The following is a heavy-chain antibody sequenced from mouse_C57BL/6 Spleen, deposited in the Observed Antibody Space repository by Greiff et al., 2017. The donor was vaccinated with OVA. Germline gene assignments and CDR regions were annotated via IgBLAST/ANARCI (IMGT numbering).Heavy chain of an antibody. D-gene: IGHD4-1*02. CDR3: ATSPTGSFDY. J-gene: IGHJ2*01. CDR2: ISYDGSN. Sequence: EVQRVESGPGLVKPSQSLSLTCSVTGYSITSGYYWNWIRQFPGNKLEWMGYISYDGSNNYNPSLKNRISITRDTSKNQFFLKLNSVTTEDTATYYCATSPTGSFDYWGQGTTLTVSS. CDR1: GYSITSGYY. V-gene: IGHV3-6*01.